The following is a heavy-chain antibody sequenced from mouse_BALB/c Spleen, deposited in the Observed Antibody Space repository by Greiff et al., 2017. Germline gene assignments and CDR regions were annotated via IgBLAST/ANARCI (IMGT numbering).Heavy chain of an antibody. D-gene: IGHD2-4*01. CDR2: ISYDGSN. J-gene: IGHJ4*01. Sequence: EVQRVESGPGLVKPSQSLSLTCSVTGYSITSGYYWNWIRQFPGNKLEWMGYISYDGSNNYNPSLKNRISITRDTSKNQFFLKLNSVTTEDTATYYCARGGLRPAMDYWGQGTSVTVSS. CDR1: GYSITSGYY. V-gene: IGHV3-6*02. CDR3: ARGGLRPAMDY.